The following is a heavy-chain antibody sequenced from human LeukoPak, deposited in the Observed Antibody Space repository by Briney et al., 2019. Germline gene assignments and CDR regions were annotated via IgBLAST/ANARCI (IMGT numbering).Heavy chain of an antibody. V-gene: IGHV4-59*01. D-gene: IGHD3-22*01. CDR1: GGSISSYY. J-gene: IGHJ4*02. Sequence: SETLSLTCTGSGGSISSYYWSWIRQPPGKGLEWIGYIYYSGSTNYNPSLKSRVTISVATSKTQFSLQLSSVTAADTAVYYCARDYYDSSGYYARLGYWGQGTLVTVSS. CDR2: IYYSGST. CDR3: ARDYYDSSGYYARLGY.